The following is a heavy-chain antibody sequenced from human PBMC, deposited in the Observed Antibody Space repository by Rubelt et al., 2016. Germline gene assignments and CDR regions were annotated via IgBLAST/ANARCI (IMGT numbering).Heavy chain of an antibody. D-gene: IGHD2-2*01. CDR1: GGSFSGYY. CDR3: ARYCSSTSCLGLFDY. CDR2: IYYSGST. Sequence: QVQLQQWGAGLLKPSETLSLTCAVYGGSFSGYYWSWIRQPPGKGLEWIGSIYYSGSTNYNPSLESRVTISEDTSKNQFSLKLSSVTAADTAVYYCARYCSSTSCLGLFDYWGQGTLVTVSS. V-gene: IGHV4-34*01. J-gene: IGHJ4*02.